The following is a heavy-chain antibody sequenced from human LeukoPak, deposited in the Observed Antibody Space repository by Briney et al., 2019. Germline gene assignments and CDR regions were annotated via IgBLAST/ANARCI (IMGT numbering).Heavy chain of an antibody. CDR3: ARDGRKYDILTGYYNNWFDP. CDR1: GGSISSSSYY. CDR2: IYYSGST. V-gene: IGHV4-39*07. D-gene: IGHD3-9*01. J-gene: IGHJ5*02. Sequence: SETLSLTCAVSGGSISSSSYYRGWIRQPPGKGLEWIGSIYYSGSTYYNPSLKSRVTISVDTSKNQFSLKLSSVTAADTAVYYCARDGRKYDILTGYYNNWFDPWGQGTLVTVSS.